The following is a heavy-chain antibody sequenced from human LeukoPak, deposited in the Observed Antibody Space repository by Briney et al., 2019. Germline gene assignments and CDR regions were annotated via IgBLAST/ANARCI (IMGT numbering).Heavy chain of an antibody. Sequence: GESLKISCAASGFTFSSYWMTWVRQAPGKGLEWVANIKEDGSKKYFMNSVKGRFSISRDNADRSLYLQMNNLRVDDTAVYYCARVVDGWGANWYFDIWGRGTLVTVSS. D-gene: IGHD1-26*01. J-gene: IGHJ2*01. CDR2: IKEDGSKK. CDR3: ARVVDGWGANWYFDI. V-gene: IGHV3-7*03. CDR1: GFTFSSYW.